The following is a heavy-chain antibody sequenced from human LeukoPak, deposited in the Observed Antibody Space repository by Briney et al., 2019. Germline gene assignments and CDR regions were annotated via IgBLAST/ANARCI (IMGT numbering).Heavy chain of an antibody. D-gene: IGHD6-13*01. CDR1: GDSISNEY. Sequence: PSETLSLTCTVSGDSISNEYWSWIRQPPGKGLEWIGYIDYSGTTNYNPSLKSRVTISLDTSKNQFSLKLSSVTAADTAVYYCARTSSSSWSHGMDVWGQGGTLSVSS. CDR3: ARTSSSSWSHGMDV. V-gene: IGHV4-59*12. CDR2: IDYSGTT. J-gene: IGHJ6*02.